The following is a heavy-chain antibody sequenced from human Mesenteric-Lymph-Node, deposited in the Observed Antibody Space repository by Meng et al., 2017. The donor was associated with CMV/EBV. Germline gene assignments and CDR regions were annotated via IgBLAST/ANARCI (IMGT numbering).Heavy chain of an antibody. J-gene: IGHJ4*02. CDR3: ARFSRTGAYYFDY. CDR1: GFTFSSYA. D-gene: IGHD3-3*01. V-gene: IGHV3-23*01. Sequence: GESLKISCVVSGFTFSSYAMSWVRQAPGKGLEWVSTMASGGSTYYADSVKGRSTISRDNAKNSLYLQMNSLRAEDTAVYYCARFSRTGAYYFDYWGQGTLVTVSS. CDR2: MASGGST.